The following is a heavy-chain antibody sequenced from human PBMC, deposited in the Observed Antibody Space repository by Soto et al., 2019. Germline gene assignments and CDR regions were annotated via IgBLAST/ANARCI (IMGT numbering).Heavy chain of an antibody. CDR2: ISYDGSNK. CDR3: ARPYTAMDDYYYYGMDV. Sequence: GGSLRLSCAASGFTFSSYAMHWVRQAPGKGLEWVAVISYDGSNKYYADSVKGRFTISRDNSKNTLYLQMNSLRAEDTAVYYCARPYTAMDDYYYYGMDVWGQGTTVTVSS. CDR1: GFTFSSYA. V-gene: IGHV3-30-3*01. D-gene: IGHD5-18*01. J-gene: IGHJ6*02.